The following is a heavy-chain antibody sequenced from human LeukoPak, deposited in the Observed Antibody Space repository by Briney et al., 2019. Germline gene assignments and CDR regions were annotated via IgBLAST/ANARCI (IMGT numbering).Heavy chain of an antibody. J-gene: IGHJ4*02. V-gene: IGHV4-39*01. CDR1: GGSISSSSYY. CDR2: IYYSGST. D-gene: IGHD6-19*01. Sequence: SETLSLTCTVSGGSISSSSYYWGWIRQPPGKGLEWIGSIYYSGSTYYNPSLKSRVAISVDTSKNQFSLKLSSVTAADTAVYYCARQTLVPQWLVRSVYFDYWGQGTLVTVSS. CDR3: ARQTLVPQWLVRSVYFDY.